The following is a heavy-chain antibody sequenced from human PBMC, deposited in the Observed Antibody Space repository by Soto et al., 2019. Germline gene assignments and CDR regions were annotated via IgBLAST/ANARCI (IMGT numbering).Heavy chain of an antibody. J-gene: IGHJ6*02. CDR3: ARSPNYYYYGFDV. Sequence: SESLSLTCTVSGGSVSSGDYFWSWLRQSPGKRLEWIAYIYYSGSTNYNPSLKSRATISVDTSKSQVSLTLTSMTAADAALYYCARSPNYYYYGFDVWGQGTAVTVSS. CDR2: IYYSGST. CDR1: GGSVSSGDYF. D-gene: IGHD3-10*01. V-gene: IGHV4-61*08.